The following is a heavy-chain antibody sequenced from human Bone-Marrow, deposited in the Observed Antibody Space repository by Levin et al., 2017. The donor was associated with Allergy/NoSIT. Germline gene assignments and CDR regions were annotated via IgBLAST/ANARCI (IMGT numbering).Heavy chain of an antibody. Sequence: QAGGSLRLSCTASGFTFGDYAMSWFRQAPGKGLEWVGFIRNKAYGGTTEYAASVKGRFTISRDDSKSIAYLQMNSLKTEDTAVYYCTRDLSGSYFFDYWGQGTLVTVSS. CDR2: IRNKAYGGTT. D-gene: IGHD1-26*01. V-gene: IGHV3-49*03. J-gene: IGHJ4*02. CDR1: GFTFGDYA. CDR3: TRDLSGSYFFDY.